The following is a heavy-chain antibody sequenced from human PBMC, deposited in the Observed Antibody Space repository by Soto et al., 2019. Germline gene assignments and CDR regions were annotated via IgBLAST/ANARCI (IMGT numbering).Heavy chain of an antibody. V-gene: IGHV4-59*08. CDR1: GGSISSSNW. Sequence: PSETLSLTCAVSGGSISSSNWWSWIRQPPGKGLEWIGYIYYAGTTTYNPSLKSRVSISVDTSKNEVSLKLTSVTAADTAVYYCARLGGYYQALDSWGQGTVVTVSS. CDR3: ARLGGYYQALDS. D-gene: IGHD3-22*01. J-gene: IGHJ4*02. CDR2: IYYAGTT.